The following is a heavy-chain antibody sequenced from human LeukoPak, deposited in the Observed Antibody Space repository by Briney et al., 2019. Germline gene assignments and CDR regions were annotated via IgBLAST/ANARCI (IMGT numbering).Heavy chain of an antibody. Sequence: GGSLRLSCEGSGFTFSTFSLNWVRQAPGKGLEGVASISYSSTFLDYADSVKGRFTISRDNTQNSVYLEMNSLRDEDTAAYFCARGGDGHNSYLDVWGQGTLVTVSS. V-gene: IGHV3-21*06. D-gene: IGHD3-9*01. CDR2: ISYSSTFL. CDR3: ARGGDGHNSYLDV. CDR1: GFTFSTFS. J-gene: IGHJ4*02.